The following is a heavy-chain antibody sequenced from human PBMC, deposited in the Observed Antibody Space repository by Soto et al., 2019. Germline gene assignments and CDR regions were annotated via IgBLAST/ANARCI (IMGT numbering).Heavy chain of an antibody. D-gene: IGHD4-4*01. CDR3: ARAPSLQYFYMDV. CDR1: GYSFTSYD. CDR2: INPNSGNT. J-gene: IGHJ6*03. V-gene: IGHV1-8*01. Sequence: QVQLVQSGAEVKKPGASVKISCKASGYSFTSYDINWVRQATGQGLEWMGWINPNSGNTDYTKKFQGRVTMTRDTAISTAYMELSSLRSEDTAVYYCARAPSLQYFYMDVWGEGTAVTVSS.